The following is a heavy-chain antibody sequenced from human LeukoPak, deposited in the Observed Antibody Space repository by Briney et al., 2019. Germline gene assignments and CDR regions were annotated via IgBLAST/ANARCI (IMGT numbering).Heavy chain of an antibody. D-gene: IGHD5-12*01. CDR1: GFTFSSYA. J-gene: IGHJ4*02. Sequence: GGSLRLSCAASGFTFSSYAMSWVRQAPGKGLEWVGRIKSKTDGGTTDYAAPVKGRFTISRDDSKNTLYLQMNSLKTEDTAVYYCTTEAATMGPDYWGQGTLVTVSS. CDR2: IKSKTDGGTT. CDR3: TTEAATMGPDY. V-gene: IGHV3-15*01.